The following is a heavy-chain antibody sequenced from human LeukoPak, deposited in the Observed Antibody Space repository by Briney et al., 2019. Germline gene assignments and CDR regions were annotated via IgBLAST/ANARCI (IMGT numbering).Heavy chain of an antibody. J-gene: IGHJ3*02. D-gene: IGHD3-22*01. CDR2: IRYDGSPK. CDR1: GFIFSNYG. CDR3: AKDLAVVVHNAFDI. V-gene: IGHV3-30*02. Sequence: PGGSLRLSCAASGFIFSNYGMHWVRQAPGKGLEWVAFIRYDGSPKYYADSVKGRFTISRDNSKSTLYLQMDGLRAEDTAVYYCAKDLAVVVHNAFDIWDQGTMVTVSS.